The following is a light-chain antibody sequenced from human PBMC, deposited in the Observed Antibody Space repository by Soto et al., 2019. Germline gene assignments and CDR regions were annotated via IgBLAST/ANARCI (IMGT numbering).Light chain of an antibody. J-gene: IGLJ1*01. CDR3: CSYAGSYTYNYV. CDR1: SSDVGGYNY. V-gene: IGLV2-11*01. Sequence: QSVLTQPRSVSGSSGQSVTISCTGTSSDVGGYNYVSWYQQHPGKAPKLMIYDVSKRPSGVPDRFSGSKSGNTASLTISGLQAEDEADYYCCSYAGSYTYNYVFGTGTKVTVL. CDR2: DVS.